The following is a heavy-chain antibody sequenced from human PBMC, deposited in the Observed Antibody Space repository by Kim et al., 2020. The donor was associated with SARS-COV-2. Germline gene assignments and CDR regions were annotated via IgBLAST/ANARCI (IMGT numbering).Heavy chain of an antibody. CDR3: AGDRLGIFPNLKYGMDV. Sequence: GKGRFTIYRDNSKNTLYLQMNSLRAEDTAVYYCAGDRLGIFPNLKYGMDVWGQGTTVTVSS. J-gene: IGHJ6*02. V-gene: IGHV3-30*01. D-gene: IGHD7-27*01.